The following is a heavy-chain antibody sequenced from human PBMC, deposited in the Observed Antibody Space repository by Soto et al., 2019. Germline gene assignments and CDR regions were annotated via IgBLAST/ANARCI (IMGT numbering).Heavy chain of an antibody. CDR2: FDPEDGET. D-gene: IGHD4-17*01. CDR3: ATVFSYYGDPRHFDY. J-gene: IGHJ4*02. CDR1: GYTLTELS. V-gene: IGHV1-24*01. Sequence: ASVKVSCKVSGYTLTELSMHWGRQAPGKGLEWMGGFDPEDGETIYAQKFQGRVTMTEDTSTDTAYMELSSLRSEDTAVYYCATVFSYYGDPRHFDYWGQGTLVTVSS.